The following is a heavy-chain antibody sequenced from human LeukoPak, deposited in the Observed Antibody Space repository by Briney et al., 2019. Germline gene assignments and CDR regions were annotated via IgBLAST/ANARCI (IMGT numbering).Heavy chain of an antibody. CDR3: ARESSSWSRHNWFDP. V-gene: IGHV4-30-4*08. D-gene: IGHD6-13*01. J-gene: IGHJ5*02. CDR2: IYYSGST. CDR1: GGSISSGDYY. Sequence: PSQTLSLTCTVSGGSISSGDYYWSWIRQPPGKGLEWIGYIYYSGSTYYNPSLKSRVTISVDTSKNQFSLKLSSVTAADTAVYYCARESSSWSRHNWFDPWGQGTLVTVSS.